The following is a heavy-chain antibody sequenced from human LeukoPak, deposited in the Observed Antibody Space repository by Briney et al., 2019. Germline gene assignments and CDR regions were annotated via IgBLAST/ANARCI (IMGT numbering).Heavy chain of an antibody. CDR3: ARVWEPLRVNWYFDL. Sequence: ASVKVSCKASGYTFTSYGISWVRQAPGQELEWMGWISAYNGNTNYAQKLQGRVTITTDTSTSTAYMELRSLRSDDTAVYYCARVWEPLRVNWYFDLWGRGTLVTVSS. CDR2: ISAYNGNT. V-gene: IGHV1-18*01. CDR1: GYTFTSYG. J-gene: IGHJ2*01. D-gene: IGHD1-26*01.